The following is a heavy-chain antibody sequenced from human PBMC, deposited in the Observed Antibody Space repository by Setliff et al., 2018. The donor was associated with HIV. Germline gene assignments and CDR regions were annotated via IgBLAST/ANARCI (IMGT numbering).Heavy chain of an antibody. Sequence: SETLSLTCAVYGGSFSGYYWSWIRQPPGKGLEWIGEINHSGSTNYNPSLKSRVTISVDTSKNQFSLKLNSLTATDTALYYCARASVGATGLYAFDIWGQGTVVTVSS. V-gene: IGHV4-34*01. CDR2: INHSGST. D-gene: IGHD1-26*01. J-gene: IGHJ3*02. CDR3: ARASVGATGLYAFDI. CDR1: GGSFSGYY.